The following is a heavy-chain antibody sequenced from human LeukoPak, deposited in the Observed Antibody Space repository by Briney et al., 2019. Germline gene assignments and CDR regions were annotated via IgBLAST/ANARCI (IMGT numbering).Heavy chain of an antibody. CDR2: ISSSSSYI. CDR1: GFTFSSYS. CDR3: ARDPGTSLDY. J-gene: IGHJ4*02. V-gene: IGHV3-21*01. D-gene: IGHD1-1*01. Sequence: GSLRLSCAASGFTFSSYSMNWVRQAPGKGLEWVSSISSSSSYIYYADSVKGRITISRDNAKNSLYLQMNSLRAEDTAVYYCARDPGTSLDYWGQGTLVTVSS.